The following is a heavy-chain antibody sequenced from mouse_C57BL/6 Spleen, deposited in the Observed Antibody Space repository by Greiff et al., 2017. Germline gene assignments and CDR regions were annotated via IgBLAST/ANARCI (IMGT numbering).Heavy chain of an antibody. D-gene: IGHD2-5*01. CDR2: INPNYGTT. V-gene: IGHV1-39*01. J-gene: IGHJ4*01. Sequence: VQLQQSGPELVKPGASVKISCKASGYSFTDYNMNWVKQSNGKSLEWIGLINPNYGTTSYNQKFKGKATLTVDQSSSTAYMQLNSLTSEDSAVYDCARYDYYSKYDYDMDDWGQGTSVTFSS. CDR3: ARYDYYSKYDYDMDD. CDR1: GYSFTDYN.